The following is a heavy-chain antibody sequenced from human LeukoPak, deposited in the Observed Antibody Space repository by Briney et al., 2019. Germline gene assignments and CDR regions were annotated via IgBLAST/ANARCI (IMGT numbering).Heavy chain of an antibody. CDR2: VSAYADDT. J-gene: IGHJ4*02. CDR1: GYTFTSCG. Sequence: ASVKVSCKASGYTFTSCGISWVRQAPGQGLEWMGWVSAYADDTNYVQKFRGRITMTTDTSTSTAYMELRSLRSDDTAVCYCARDCIGCNGFDCWGRGTLVTVSS. CDR3: ARDCIGCNGFDC. D-gene: IGHD1-26*01. V-gene: IGHV1-18*01.